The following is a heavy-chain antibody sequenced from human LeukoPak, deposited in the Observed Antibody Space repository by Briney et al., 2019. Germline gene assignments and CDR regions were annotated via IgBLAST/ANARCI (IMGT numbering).Heavy chain of an antibody. V-gene: IGHV3-23*01. J-gene: IGHJ6*02. CDR2: ISGSGGST. CDR3: ANTLNYYDRTEYYYYGMDV. Sequence: GGFLRLSCAASGFTFSSYAMSWVRQAPGKGLEWVSAISGSGGSTYYADSVKGRFTISRDISKNTLYLQMNSLRAEDTAVYYCANTLNYYDRTEYYYYGMDVWGQGTTVTVS. D-gene: IGHD3-22*01. CDR1: GFTFSSYA.